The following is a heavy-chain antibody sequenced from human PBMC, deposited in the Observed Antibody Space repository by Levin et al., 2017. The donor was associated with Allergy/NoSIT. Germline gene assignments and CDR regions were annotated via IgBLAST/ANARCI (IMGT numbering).Heavy chain of an antibody. CDR1: GGSISNGDYY. V-gene: IGHV4-30-4*01. D-gene: IGHD3-10*01. Sequence: SETLSLTCNVSGGSISNGDYYWTWIRQPPGEGLEWMGYIYYSGSTYYNPSLKSRFTMSLDMSRNQFSLKLRSVTAADTAVYYCARNKVFESGMYYNGGLDYWGQGTLVTVSS. CDR2: IYYSGST. CDR3: ARNKVFESGMYYNGGLDY. J-gene: IGHJ4*02.